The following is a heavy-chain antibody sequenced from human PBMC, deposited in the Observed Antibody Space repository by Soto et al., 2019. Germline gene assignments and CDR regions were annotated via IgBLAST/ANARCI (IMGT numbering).Heavy chain of an antibody. D-gene: IGHD2-21*01. J-gene: IGHJ6*02. CDR3: ARDPKPVIHYGMDV. V-gene: IGHV4-34*01. Sequence: TSETLSLTCAVYGGSFSGYYWSWIRQPPGKGLEWIGEINHSGSTNYNPSLKSRVTISVDTSKNQLSLKLSSVTAADTAVYYCARDPKPVIHYGMDVWGQGTTVTVSS. CDR1: GGSFSGYY. CDR2: INHSGST.